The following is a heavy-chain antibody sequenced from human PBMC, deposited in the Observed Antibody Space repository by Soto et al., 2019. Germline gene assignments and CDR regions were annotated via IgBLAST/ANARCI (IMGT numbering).Heavy chain of an antibody. D-gene: IGHD3-3*01. CDR3: ARHARHLEWLQPFDY. CDR2: IIPMFGTP. CDR1: GGTVSNYP. V-gene: IGHV1-69*01. J-gene: IGHJ4*02. Sequence: QVPLVQSGAEVKEPGSSVKVSCTASGGTVSNYPISWVRQAPGQGLEWMGGIIPMFGTPNYALKFQGRVTITADESTSTAYMELSSLRYDDTAVYCCARHARHLEWLQPFDYWGQGALVTVSS.